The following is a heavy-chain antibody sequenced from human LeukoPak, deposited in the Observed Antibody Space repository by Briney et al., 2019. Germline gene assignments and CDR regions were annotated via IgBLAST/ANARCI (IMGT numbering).Heavy chain of an antibody. V-gene: IGHV3-21*01. CDR3: ARSVQLERLFDY. Sequence: GGSLRLSCAASGFNFGAYTINWVRQAPGKGLEWVSSIFSRSESILYADSVKGRLTISRDNAKNSLYLQMNSLRAEDTAVYYCARSVQLERLFDYWGQGTLVTVSS. CDR2: IFSRSESI. D-gene: IGHD1-1*01. CDR1: GFNFGAYT. J-gene: IGHJ4*02.